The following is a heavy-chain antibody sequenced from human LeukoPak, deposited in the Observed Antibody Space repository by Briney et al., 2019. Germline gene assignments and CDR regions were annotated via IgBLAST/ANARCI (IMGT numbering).Heavy chain of an antibody. CDR3: AKDPHPYSSSWPIIYYFDY. D-gene: IGHD6-13*01. CDR2: ISYDGSNK. J-gene: IGHJ4*02. V-gene: IGHV3-30*18. CDR1: RFTFSSYG. Sequence: GGSLRLSCAASRFTFSSYGMHWVRQAPGKGLEWVAIISYDGSNKYYADSVKGRFTISRDNSKNTLYLQMNSLRAEDTAVYYCAKDPHPYSSSWPIIYYFDYWGQGTLVTVSS.